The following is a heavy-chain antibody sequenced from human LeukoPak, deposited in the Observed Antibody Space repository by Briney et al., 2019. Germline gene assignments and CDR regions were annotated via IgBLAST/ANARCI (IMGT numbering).Heavy chain of an antibody. CDR1: GYTFTSYA. CDR2: INTNTGNP. J-gene: IGHJ4*02. D-gene: IGHD3-22*01. Sequence: ASVTVSCTASGYTFTSYAMNWVRQAPGQGLEWMGWINTNTGNPTYAQGFTGRFVFSLDTSVSTAYLQISSLKAEDTAVYYCARDHASRYYYDSSGYYPLDYWGQGTLVTVSS. CDR3: ARDHASRYYYDSSGYYPLDY. V-gene: IGHV7-4-1*02.